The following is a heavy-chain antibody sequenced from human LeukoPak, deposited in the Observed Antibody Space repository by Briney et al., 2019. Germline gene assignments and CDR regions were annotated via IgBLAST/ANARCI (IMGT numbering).Heavy chain of an antibody. CDR2: IWYDGSNK. J-gene: IGHJ5*02. CDR3: ARDSVWLREP. Sequence: PGRSLRLSCAASGFTFSSYGMHWVRQAPGKGLEWVAVIWYDGSNKYYADSVKGRSTISRDNSKNTLYLQMNSLRAEDTAVYYCARDSVWLREPWGQGTLVTVSS. V-gene: IGHV3-33*01. D-gene: IGHD5-12*01. CDR1: GFTFSSYG.